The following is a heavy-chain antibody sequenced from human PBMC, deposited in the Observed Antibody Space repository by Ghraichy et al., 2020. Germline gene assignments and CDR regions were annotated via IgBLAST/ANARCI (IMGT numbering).Heavy chain of an antibody. J-gene: IGHJ4*02. Sequence: GGSLRLSCAASGFTFSSYSMNWVRQAPGKGLEWVSYISSSSSTIYYADSVKGRFTISRDNAKNSLYLQMNSLRDDDTAVYYCARGRTDYGVDYFDYWGQGTLVTVSS. V-gene: IGHV3-48*02. CDR3: ARGRTDYGVDYFDY. D-gene: IGHD4-17*01. CDR2: ISSSSSTI. CDR1: GFTFSSYS.